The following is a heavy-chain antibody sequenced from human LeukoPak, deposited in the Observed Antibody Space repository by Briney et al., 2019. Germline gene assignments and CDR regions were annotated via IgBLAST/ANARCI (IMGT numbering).Heavy chain of an antibody. D-gene: IGHD6-19*01. J-gene: IGHJ5*02. CDR2: IYTSGST. V-gene: IGHV4-4*07. CDR1: GGSISSYY. Sequence: SETLSLTCTVSGGSISSYYWSWIRQPAGKGLEWIGRIYTSGSTNYNPSLKSRVTMSVDTSKNQFSLKLSSVTAADTAVYYCARDLSSGWYSGWFDPWGQGTLVTVSS. CDR3: ARDLSSGWYSGWFDP.